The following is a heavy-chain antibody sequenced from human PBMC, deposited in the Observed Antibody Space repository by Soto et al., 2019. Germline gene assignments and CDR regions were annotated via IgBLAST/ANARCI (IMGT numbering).Heavy chain of an antibody. CDR1: GGSFSGYY. V-gene: IGHV4-34*01. CDR2: INHSGST. D-gene: IGHD6-19*01. Sequence: QVQLQQWGAGLLKPSETLSLTCAVYGGSFSGYYWSWIRQPPGKGLEWIGEINHSGSTNYNPSLKSRVTISVDTSKNQFSLKLSSVTAADTAVHYCARDVGVAEGWFDPWGQGTLVTVSS. CDR3: ARDVGVAEGWFDP. J-gene: IGHJ5*02.